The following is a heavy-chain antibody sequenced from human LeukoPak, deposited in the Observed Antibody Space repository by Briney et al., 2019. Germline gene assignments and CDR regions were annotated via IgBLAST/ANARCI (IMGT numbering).Heavy chain of an antibody. Sequence: PGGSLRLSCAASGFTFSSYAMHWVRQAPGKGLEGVAVISYDGSNKYYADSVKGRFTISRDNSKNTLYLQMNSLRAEDTAVYYCARGGRTMIVVASAYWGQGTLVTVSS. CDR1: GFTFSSYA. CDR2: ISYDGSNK. D-gene: IGHD3-22*01. CDR3: ARGGRTMIVVASAY. J-gene: IGHJ4*02. V-gene: IGHV3-30-3*01.